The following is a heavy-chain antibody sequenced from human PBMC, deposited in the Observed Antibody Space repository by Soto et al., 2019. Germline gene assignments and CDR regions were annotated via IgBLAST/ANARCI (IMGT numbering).Heavy chain of an antibody. CDR3: ATSGGGYDFSFEIKYYFDY. D-gene: IGHD5-12*01. V-gene: IGHV3-23*01. J-gene: IGHJ4*02. CDR2: ISGSGGST. Sequence: GESLKISCAASGFTFSSYAMSWVRQAPGKGLEWVSAISGSGGSTYYADSVKGRFTISRDNSKNTLYLQMNSLRAEDTAVYYCATSGGGYDFSFEIKYYFDYWGQGTLVTVSS. CDR1: GFTFSSYA.